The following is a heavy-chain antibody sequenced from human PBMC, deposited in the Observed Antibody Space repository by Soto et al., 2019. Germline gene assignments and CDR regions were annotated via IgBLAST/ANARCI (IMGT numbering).Heavy chain of an antibody. CDR1: GGSFTSNNW. J-gene: IGHJ4*02. V-gene: IGHV4-4*02. D-gene: IGHD1-7*01. CDR3: ASRDPGTSVDY. Sequence: QVQLQESGPGPVKPSGTLSLTCAVSGGSFTSNNWWTWVRQPPGQALEWIGEIYRTGSTNYNPSLKSRVTISLDKSENQFSLKVTSLTAAATAVYYCASRDPGTSVDYWGQGTLVTVSS. CDR2: IYRTGST.